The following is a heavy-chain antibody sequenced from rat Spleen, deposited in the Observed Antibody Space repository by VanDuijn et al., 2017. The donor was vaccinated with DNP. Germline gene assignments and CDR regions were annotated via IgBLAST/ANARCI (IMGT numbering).Heavy chain of an antibody. Sequence: EVQLVESGGGLVQPGRSLKLSCVASGFIFSNYGMAWVRQAPKKGLEWVAYISYDGGSTYYRDSVKGRFTVSRDSAKSTLYLQMNSLRSEDTATYYCARHRTIMPYYYAMDAWGQGASVTVSS. CDR1: GFIFSNYG. CDR2: ISYDGGST. V-gene: IGHV5S23*01. J-gene: IGHJ4*01. CDR3: ARHRTIMPYYYAMDA. D-gene: IGHD1-12*01.